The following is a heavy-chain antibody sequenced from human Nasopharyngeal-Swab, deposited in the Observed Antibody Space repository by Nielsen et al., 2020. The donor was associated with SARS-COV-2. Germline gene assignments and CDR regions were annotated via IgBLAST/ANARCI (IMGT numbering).Heavy chain of an antibody. J-gene: IGHJ4*02. V-gene: IGHV3-53*05. CDR3: ARDASGWYIDY. Sequence: GESLKISCAASGIFVSGNYMNWVRQAPGMGLEWVSVVYAGGSTFYADSVKGRFTISRDNSKNKLYLQMNSLRAEDTAVYYCARDASGWYIDYWGQGTLVTVSS. CDR2: VYAGGST. D-gene: IGHD6-19*01. CDR1: GIFVSGNY.